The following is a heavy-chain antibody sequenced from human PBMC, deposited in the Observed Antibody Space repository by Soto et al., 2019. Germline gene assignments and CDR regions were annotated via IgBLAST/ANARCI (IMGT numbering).Heavy chain of an antibody. D-gene: IGHD4-17*01. CDR1: GGTFSSYA. J-gene: IGHJ6*02. CDR3: ARGPTTVTTGGYYYYGMDV. V-gene: IGHV1-69*13. CDR2: IIPIFGTA. Sequence: GASVKVSCKASGGTFSSYAISWVRQAPGQGLEWMGGIIPIFGTANYAQKFQGRVTITADESTSTAYMELSSLRSEDTAVYYCARGPTTVTTGGYYYYGMDVWGQGTTVTVSS.